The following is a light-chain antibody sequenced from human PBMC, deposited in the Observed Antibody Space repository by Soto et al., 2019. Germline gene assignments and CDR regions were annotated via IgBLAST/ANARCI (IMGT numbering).Light chain of an antibody. Sequence: QSVLTQPPSVSGAPGQRVTISCTGSSSNIGAGFDVYWHQQLPGTAPKLLINGNNNRPSGVPDRFSGSKSGTSASLAISGLQAEDEADYYCQSYDSSLRGSVFGVGTKLTVL. CDR1: SSNIGAGFD. V-gene: IGLV1-40*01. J-gene: IGLJ2*01. CDR3: QSYDSSLRGSV. CDR2: GNN.